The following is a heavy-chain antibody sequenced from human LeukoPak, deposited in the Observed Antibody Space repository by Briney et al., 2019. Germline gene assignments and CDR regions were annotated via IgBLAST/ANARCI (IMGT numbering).Heavy chain of an antibody. V-gene: IGHV5-51*01. J-gene: IGHJ5*02. CDR2: TYPGDCDT. Sequence: GESLKISCKGSGYSFPSYWIGWGRQMPGRGVEGRGLTYPGDCDTRYSPSFQGQLTIPPDKSIGTASLQWSSLKASDTPMYYCARQGYSYGDEIDPWGQGTLVTVSS. CDR1: GYSFPSYW. D-gene: IGHD5-18*01. CDR3: ARQGYSYGDEIDP.